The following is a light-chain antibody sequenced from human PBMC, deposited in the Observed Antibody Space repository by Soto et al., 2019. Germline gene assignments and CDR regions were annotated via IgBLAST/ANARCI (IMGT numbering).Light chain of an antibody. CDR1: QTVRNN. J-gene: IGKJ4*01. CDR2: DAS. CDR3: QQYNNWPLT. V-gene: IGKV3-15*01. Sequence: VLTLSPGTLSLSQGERATLSCRASQTVRNNYLAWYQQKPGQAPRLLIYDASSRATGIPARFSGSGSGTEFTLTVSGLQSEDFAIYYCQQYNNWPLTFGGGTKVDIK.